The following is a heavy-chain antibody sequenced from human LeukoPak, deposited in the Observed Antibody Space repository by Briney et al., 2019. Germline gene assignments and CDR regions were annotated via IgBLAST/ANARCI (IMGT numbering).Heavy chain of an antibody. CDR1: GYTFTGNY. V-gene: IGHV1-2*02. D-gene: IGHD3-3*01. J-gene: IGHJ6*02. CDR2: INPNSGGT. Sequence: GASVKVSCKASGYTFTGNYMHWVRQAPGQGLERMGWINPNSGGTNYAQKFQGRVTMTRDTSISTAYMELSRLRSDDTAVYYCARDHPRAIFGVVISYGMDVWGQGTTVTVSS. CDR3: ARDHPRAIFGVVISYGMDV.